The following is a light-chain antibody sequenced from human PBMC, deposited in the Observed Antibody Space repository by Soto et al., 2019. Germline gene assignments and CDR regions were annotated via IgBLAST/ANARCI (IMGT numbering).Light chain of an antibody. J-gene: IGKJ4*01. CDR3: HQRSNWPLT. CDR1: QTISSS. CDR2: DAY. V-gene: IGKV3-11*01. Sequence: EIVLTQSPATLSLSPGERVSLSCRASQTISSSLAWYQQRPGQAPRLLIYDAYNRATGIPARFSGSGSGTDFTLTISSLEPEDFAVYYCHQRSNWPLTFGGGTKVEVK.